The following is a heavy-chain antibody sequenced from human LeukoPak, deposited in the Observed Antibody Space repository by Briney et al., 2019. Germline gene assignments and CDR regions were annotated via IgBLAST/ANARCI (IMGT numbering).Heavy chain of an antibody. J-gene: IGHJ6*02. D-gene: IGHD3-3*01. CDR1: GYTFTSYG. CDR2: ISAYNGNT. Sequence: ASVKVSCKASGYTFTSYGISWVRQAPGQGLEWMGWISAYNGNTNYAQQLQGRVTMTTDTSTSTAYMELRSLRSDDTAVYYCARDENLRFEDYYYGMDVWGQGTTVTVSS. V-gene: IGHV1-18*01. CDR3: ARDENLRFEDYYYGMDV.